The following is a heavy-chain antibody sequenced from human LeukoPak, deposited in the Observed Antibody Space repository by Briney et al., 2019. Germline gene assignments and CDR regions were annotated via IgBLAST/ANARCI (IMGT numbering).Heavy chain of an antibody. D-gene: IGHD5-24*01. J-gene: IGHJ4*02. V-gene: IGHV4-59*01. Sequence: SETLSLTCTVSGGSISSYYWSWIRQPPGKGLEWVGYINYSGSTNYNPSLKSRVTISVDTSGNQFSLKLSSVTAADTAVYYCARATRRDGYNLDYWGQGTLVTVSS. CDR3: ARATRRDGYNLDY. CDR1: GGSISSYY. CDR2: INYSGST.